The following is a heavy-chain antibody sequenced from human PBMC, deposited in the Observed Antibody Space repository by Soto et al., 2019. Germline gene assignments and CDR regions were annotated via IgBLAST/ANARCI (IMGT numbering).Heavy chain of an antibody. D-gene: IGHD3-22*01. Sequence: GRSLRLSCAASGFTFSDYYMNWIRQAPGKGLEWVSYISSSGNTIYYADSMKGRFTISRDNAKNSLYLQMNSLRAEDTAVYYCARDYYDSSGYYYYFDYWGQGTLVTVSS. CDR2: ISSSGNTI. V-gene: IGHV3-11*01. CDR3: ARDYYDSSGYYYYFDY. CDR1: GFTFSDYY. J-gene: IGHJ4*02.